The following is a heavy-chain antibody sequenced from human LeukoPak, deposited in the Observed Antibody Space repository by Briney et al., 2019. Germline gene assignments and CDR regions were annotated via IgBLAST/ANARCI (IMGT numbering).Heavy chain of an antibody. CDR1: GFALATRGGG. CDR2: IYWNDDK. D-gene: IGHD6-6*01. CDR3: AHRPRPSSYLDNWFDA. Sequence: SGPTLLQPKPTLTLTFTFSGFALATRGGGVGWICQPPVKAVEWLTVIYWNDDKRYSPSLKSTLTISKDTSKSQVVLTFTNMDPADTATYYCAHRPRPSSYLDNWFDAWGQGTLVAVSS. J-gene: IGHJ5*02. V-gene: IGHV2-5*01.